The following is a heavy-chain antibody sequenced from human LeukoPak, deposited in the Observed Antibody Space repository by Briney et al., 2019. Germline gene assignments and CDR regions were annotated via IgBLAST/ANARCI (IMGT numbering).Heavy chain of an antibody. V-gene: IGHV3-33*01. CDR2: LWSDGGNP. Sequence: GGSLRLSCGASGFTFSRYAMLCVRQAPGKGLEWVAVLWSDGGNPYSADSVTGRFTISRDNSKNTVFLQMNRLRAEDTAVYYCARDWCSGQSCYLDFWGQGTLVTVSS. CDR3: ARDWCSGQSCYLDF. CDR1: GFTFSRYA. D-gene: IGHD2-15*01. J-gene: IGHJ4*02.